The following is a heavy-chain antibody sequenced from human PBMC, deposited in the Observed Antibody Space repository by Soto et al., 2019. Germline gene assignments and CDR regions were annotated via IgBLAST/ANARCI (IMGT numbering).Heavy chain of an antibody. CDR3: ASDNWGSGTFDF. V-gene: IGHV2-26*01. J-gene: IGHJ4*02. D-gene: IGHD1-1*01. CDR1: GVSLSSARVG. Sequence: QVTLKESGPVQGRPTETLTLTCTVSGVSLSSARVGVSWIRQPPGKARELLAHLFSDGEKSFVTSLKTRLTISKDTSKNPVVLVMTNVAPVDTATYFCASDNWGSGTFDFWGQGALVTVSS. CDR2: LFSDGEK.